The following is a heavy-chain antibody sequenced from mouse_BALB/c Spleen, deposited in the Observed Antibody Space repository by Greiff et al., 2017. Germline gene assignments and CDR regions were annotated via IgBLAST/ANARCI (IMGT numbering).Heavy chain of an antibody. CDR2: INPGSGGT. J-gene: IGHJ1*01. V-gene: IGHV1-54*03. CDR1: GYAFTNYL. D-gene: IGHD2-3*01. Sequence: QVQLKQSGAELVRPGTSVKVSCKASGYAFTNYLIEWVKQRPGQGLEWIGVINPGSGGTNYNEKFKGKATLTADKSSSTAYMQLSSLTSDDSAVYFCARLGDGYYGYFDVWGAGTTVTVSS. CDR3: ARLGDGYYGYFDV.